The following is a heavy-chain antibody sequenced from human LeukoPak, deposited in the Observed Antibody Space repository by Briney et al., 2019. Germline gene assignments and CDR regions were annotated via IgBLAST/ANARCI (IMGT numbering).Heavy chain of an antibody. V-gene: IGHV4-59*01. Sequence: SETLSLTCTVSGGSISSYYWSWIRQPPGKGLEWIGYIYYSGSTNYNPSLKSRVTISVDTSKTQFSLKLSSVTAADTAVYYCARLVNVWGSYRLDYWGQGTLVTVSS. CDR1: GGSISSYY. CDR2: IYYSGST. CDR3: ARLVNVWGSYRLDY. J-gene: IGHJ4*02. D-gene: IGHD3-16*02.